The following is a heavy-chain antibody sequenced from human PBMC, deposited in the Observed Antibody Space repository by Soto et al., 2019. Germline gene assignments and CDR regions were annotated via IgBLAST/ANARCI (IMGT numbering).Heavy chain of an antibody. CDR1: GGPISDFY. CDR3: ARGGIPPSGYGIAYAMDV. CDR2: IFYSGSA. J-gene: IGHJ6*02. Sequence: NPSETLSLTCIVSGGPISDFYWSWIRQPPGKGLEYIGYIFYSGSANYNPSLKSRVTISVDTSKNHFSLKLRTVTAADTAVYYCARGGIPPSGYGIAYAMDVWGQGTTVTVSS. V-gene: IGHV4-59*08. D-gene: IGHD1-26*01.